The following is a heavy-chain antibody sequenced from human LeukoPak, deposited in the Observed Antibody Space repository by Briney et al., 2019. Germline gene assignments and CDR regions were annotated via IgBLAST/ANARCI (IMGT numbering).Heavy chain of an antibody. V-gene: IGHV1-2*02. CDR3: ARIAVAGYIDY. CDR2: INPKSGGT. D-gene: IGHD6-19*01. Sequence: ASVKVSCKASGYTFTGYYMHWVRQAPGQGLEWMGWINPKSGGTNYAQKFQGRVTVTRDTSISTAYMELSRLRSEDTAVYYCARIAVAGYIDYWGQGTLVTVSS. CDR1: GYTFTGYY. J-gene: IGHJ4*02.